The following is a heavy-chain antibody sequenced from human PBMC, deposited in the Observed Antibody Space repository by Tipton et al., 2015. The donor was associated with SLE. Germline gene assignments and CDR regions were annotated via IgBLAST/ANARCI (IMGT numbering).Heavy chain of an antibody. J-gene: IGHJ3*02. CDR2: INQSGST. D-gene: IGHD6-6*01. Sequence: TLSLTCTVYGGSFSGYYWSWIRQPPGKGLEWIGEINQSGSTNYNPSLTSRGTIPVDMSKKQVSLRLTSVTAADTAVYFCARGKGIAGRPGDAFDIWGQGTVVTVSS. CDR3: ARGKGIAGRPGDAFDI. CDR1: GGSFSGYY. V-gene: IGHV4-34*01.